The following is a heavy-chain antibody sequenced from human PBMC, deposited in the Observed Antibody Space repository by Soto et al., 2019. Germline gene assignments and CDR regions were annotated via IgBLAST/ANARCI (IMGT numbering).Heavy chain of an antibody. D-gene: IGHD2-15*01. CDR1: GFTFSSHG. Sequence: PGGSLRLSCAASGFTFSSHGMHWVRQAPGKGLEWVAVIWYDGSNKYYADSVKGRFTISRDNSKNTLYLQMNSLRAEDTAVYYCAKEGCSGGSCYSGNWFDPWGQGTLVT. J-gene: IGHJ5*02. CDR3: AKEGCSGGSCYSGNWFDP. CDR2: IWYDGSNK. V-gene: IGHV3-30*02.